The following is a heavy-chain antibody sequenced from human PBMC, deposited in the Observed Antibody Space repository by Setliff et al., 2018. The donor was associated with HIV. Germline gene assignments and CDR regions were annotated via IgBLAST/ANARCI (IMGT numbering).Heavy chain of an antibody. CDR2: IYFSGSA. V-gene: IGHV4-39*01. D-gene: IGHD6-19*01. CDR3: ARRIAVANYYFDF. J-gene: IGHJ4*02. Sequence: PSETLSLTCSVSGGSVSSNNYYWGWIRQPPGKGLEWIGSIYFSGSAYYNPSLKSRVTMSVDTSKNQFSLKLFSVTAADTAVYYCARRIAVANYYFDFWGQGTLVTVSS. CDR1: GGSVSSNNYY.